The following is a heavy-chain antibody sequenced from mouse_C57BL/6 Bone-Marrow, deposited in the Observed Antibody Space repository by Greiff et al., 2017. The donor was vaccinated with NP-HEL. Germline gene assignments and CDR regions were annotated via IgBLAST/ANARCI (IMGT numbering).Heavy chain of an antibody. J-gene: IGHJ2*01. CDR3: ARGGGNYFIFDY. CDR1: GYTFTDYY. V-gene: IGHV1-76*01. Sequence: VQLQKSGAELVRPGASVKLSCKASGYTFTDYYINWVQQRPGQGLEWIARIYPGSGNTYYNEKFKGKATLTAEKSSSTAYMQLSSLTSEDSAVYYCARGGGNYFIFDYWGQGTTLTVSS. CDR2: IYPGSGNT. D-gene: IGHD2-1*01.